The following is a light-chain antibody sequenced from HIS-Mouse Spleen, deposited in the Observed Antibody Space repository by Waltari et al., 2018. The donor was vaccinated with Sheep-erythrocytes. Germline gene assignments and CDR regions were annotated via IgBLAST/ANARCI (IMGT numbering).Light chain of an antibody. Sequence: QSALTQPRSVSGSPGQSVTISCTGTSSDVGGYNHLSWYQQHPGKAPKLMIYDVSKRPSGVPDRFSGSKSGNTASLTISGLQAEDEADYYCCSYAGSYNHVFATGTKVTVL. CDR3: CSYAGSYNHV. CDR1: SSDVGGYNH. V-gene: IGLV2-11*02. J-gene: IGLJ1*01. CDR2: DVS.